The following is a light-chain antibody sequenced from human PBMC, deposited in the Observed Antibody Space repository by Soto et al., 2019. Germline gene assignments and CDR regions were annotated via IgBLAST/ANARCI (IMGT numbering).Light chain of an antibody. CDR2: DSS. V-gene: IGKV3-11*01. Sequence: EIVLTQSPATLSLSPGERATLSCRASQSVIRYLAWYQQRPGQAPRLLIYDSSNRATGVPARFSGSGSGTDFTLSISSLXPEDFAVYYCQQRYNWPPVTFGGGTKVDIK. CDR1: QSVIRY. CDR3: QQRYNWPPVT. J-gene: IGKJ4*01.